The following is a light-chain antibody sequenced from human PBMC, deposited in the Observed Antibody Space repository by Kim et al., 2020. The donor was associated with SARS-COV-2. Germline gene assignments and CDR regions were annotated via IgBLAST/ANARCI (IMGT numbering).Light chain of an antibody. V-gene: IGLV1-51*01. CDR1: NVKFSS. J-gene: IGLJ2*01. Sequence: QSVLTQPPSVSAAPGQRVTISCSNVKFSSVSWYQQLPGRAPRLIIYDTYERHSGIPDRFSGSKSGTSATLDITGLQTGDEAEYYCGTWDNSLGIVTFGGGTQLTVL. CDR3: GTWDNSLGIVT. CDR2: DTY.